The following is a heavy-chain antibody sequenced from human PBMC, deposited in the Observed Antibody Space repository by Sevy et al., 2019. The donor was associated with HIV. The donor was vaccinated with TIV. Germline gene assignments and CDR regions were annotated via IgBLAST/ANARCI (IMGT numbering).Heavy chain of an antibody. V-gene: IGHV4-38-2*01. CDR2: IYESGRT. CDR1: GYSISSGYY. Sequence: SETLSLTCAVSGYSISSGYYWGWIRQSPGKGLEWIGSIYESGRTFYNPSLESRVTMSVDTSKNQFSLKLNSMTAADTAVYYCARLRDILVIPAGGYFDYWGLGTLVTVSS. D-gene: IGHD2-2*01. J-gene: IGHJ4*02. CDR3: ARLRDILVIPAGGYFDY.